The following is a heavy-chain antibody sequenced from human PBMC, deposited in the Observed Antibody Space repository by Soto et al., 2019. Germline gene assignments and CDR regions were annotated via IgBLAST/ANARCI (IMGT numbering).Heavy chain of an antibody. V-gene: IGHV1-18*01. CDR2: ISAYNVNT. CDR1: GYTFTSYG. D-gene: IGHD3-22*01. CDR3: ARDNYDSSGYHFDY. J-gene: IGHJ4*02. Sequence: ASVKVSCKASGYTFTSYGISWLRQAPGQGLEWMGWISAYNVNTNYAQKLQGRVTMTTDTSTSTAYMELRSLRSDDTAVYYCARDNYDSSGYHFDYWGQGTLVTVSS.